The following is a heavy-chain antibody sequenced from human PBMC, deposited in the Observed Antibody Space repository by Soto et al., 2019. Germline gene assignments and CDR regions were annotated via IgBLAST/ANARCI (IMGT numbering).Heavy chain of an antibody. CDR1: GGSFSGYY. J-gene: IGHJ5*02. CDR3: AETGFAGWLDP. Sequence: SETLSLTCAVYGGSFSGYYWSWIRQPPGKGLEWIGEINHSGSTNYNPSLKSRVTISVDTSKNQFSLKLSSVTAADTAVYYCAETGFAGWLDPWGQGTLVTVSS. V-gene: IGHV4-34*01. CDR2: INHSGST. D-gene: IGHD3-3*01.